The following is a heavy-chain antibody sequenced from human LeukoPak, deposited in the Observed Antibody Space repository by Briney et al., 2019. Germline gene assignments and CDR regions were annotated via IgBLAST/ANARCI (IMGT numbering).Heavy chain of an antibody. CDR2: IYNSETT. CDR3: ARVVYSHYWPEGMDV. V-gene: IGHV4-59*01. D-gene: IGHD4-11*01. Sequence: SGTLSLTCTVSGDSISSYYWSWIRQPPGKGLKWIGYIYNSETTNYNPSLESRVTISEDTSKNQFSLMLTSVTAADTAVYYCARVVYSHYWPEGMDVWGQGTTVTVSS. J-gene: IGHJ6*02. CDR1: GDSISSYY.